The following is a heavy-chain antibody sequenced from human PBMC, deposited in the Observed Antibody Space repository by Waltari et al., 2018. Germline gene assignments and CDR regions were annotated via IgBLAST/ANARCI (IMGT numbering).Heavy chain of an antibody. V-gene: IGHV3-7*01. CDR3: ARGHHGMDV. CDR2: IKPDGGEE. J-gene: IGHJ6*02. CDR1: GFTFRNYW. Sequence: EVQLVESGGGFVQPGGSLRLSCAGSGFTFRNYWMTWVRQAPGKGLEWVANIKPDGGEENYVDSVKGRFTISRDNAKNSLYLQMNSLRAEDTAVYHCARGHHGMDVWGQGTMVTVSS.